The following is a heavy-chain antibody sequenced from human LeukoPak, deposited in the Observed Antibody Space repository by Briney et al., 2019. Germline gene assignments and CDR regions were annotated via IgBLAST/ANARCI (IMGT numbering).Heavy chain of an antibody. Sequence: GASVKVSCKASGYTFTSYGISWVRQAPGQGLEWMGWISAYNGNTNYAQKLQGRVTMTTDTSTSTAYMELRSLRSEDTAVYYCAREPLTSHITIFGVVRNWYFDLWGRGTLVTVSS. CDR3: AREPLTSHITIFGVVRNWYFDL. J-gene: IGHJ2*01. CDR2: ISAYNGNT. V-gene: IGHV1-18*01. CDR1: GYTFTSYG. D-gene: IGHD3-3*01.